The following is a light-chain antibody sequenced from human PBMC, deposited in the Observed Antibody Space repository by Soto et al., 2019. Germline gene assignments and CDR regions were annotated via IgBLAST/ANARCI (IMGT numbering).Light chain of an antibody. CDR3: QMYNNWVGT. J-gene: IGKJ4*01. CDR2: GAA. V-gene: IGKV3-15*01. Sequence: EIVMTQSPAILSVSPGERATLSCRANQSISSNLAWYQQKPGQAPRLLIYGAATRATGILARFSVSGSGTDFTLIINSLQSEDFAVYYCQMYNNWVGTFGGGTKVEIK. CDR1: QSISSN.